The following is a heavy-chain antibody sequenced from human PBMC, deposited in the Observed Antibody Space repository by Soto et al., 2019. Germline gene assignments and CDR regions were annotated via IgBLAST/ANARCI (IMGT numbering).Heavy chain of an antibody. CDR2: INPDSGGT. V-gene: IGHV1-2*04. J-gene: IGHJ4*02. CDR1: GYTFTGYY. D-gene: IGHD2-2*01. Sequence: ASVKVSCKASGYTFTGYYMHWVRQAPGQGLEWMGWINPDSGGTNYAQKFQGWVTMTRDTSISTAYMELSRLRSDDTAVYYWARGDQLPPPRFDYWGQGTLVTVSS. CDR3: ARGDQLPPPRFDY.